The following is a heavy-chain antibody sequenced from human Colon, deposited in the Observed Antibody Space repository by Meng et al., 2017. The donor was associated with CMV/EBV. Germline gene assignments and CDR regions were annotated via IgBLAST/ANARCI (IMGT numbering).Heavy chain of an antibody. CDR2: ISPNSGGT. CDR3: ARAGYSGTYDNWFDS. D-gene: IGHD5-24*01. V-gene: IGHV1-2*02. J-gene: IGHJ5*01. Sequence: SGYTFTGHQMNWVRQAPGQGLEWMGWISPNSGGTNYAQKFQGRVTMTRDTSINTAYMELSSLRSDDTAVYFCARAGYSGTYDNWFDSWGQGTLVTVSS. CDR1: GYTFTGHQ.